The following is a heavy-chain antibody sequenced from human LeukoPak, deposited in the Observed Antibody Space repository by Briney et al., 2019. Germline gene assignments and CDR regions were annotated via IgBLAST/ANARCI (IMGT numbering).Heavy chain of an antibody. D-gene: IGHD3-10*01. J-gene: IGHJ4*02. CDR3: AMSYGSGSYAYFDY. V-gene: IGHV1-2*04. CDR2: INPNSGGT. Sequence: ASVKVSCKASGYTFTGYYMHWVRQAPGQGLEWMGWINPNSGGTNYAQKFQGWVTMTRDTSISTAYMELSRLRSDDTAVYYCAMSYGSGSYAYFDYWGQGALVTVSS. CDR1: GYTFTGYY.